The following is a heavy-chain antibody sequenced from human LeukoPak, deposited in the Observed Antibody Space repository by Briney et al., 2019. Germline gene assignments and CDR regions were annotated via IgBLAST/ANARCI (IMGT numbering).Heavy chain of an antibody. CDR3: AKDEPVGDIVVVPAAYDAVDY. J-gene: IGHJ4*02. D-gene: IGHD2-2*01. CDR2: ISGSGGST. CDR1: GFTFSSYA. V-gene: IGHV3-23*01. Sequence: GGSLRLSCAASGFTFSSYAMSWVRQAPGKGLEWVSAISGSGGSTYYADSVKGRFTISRDNSKNTLYLQMNSLRAEDTAVYYCAKDEPVGDIVVVPAAYDAVDYWGQGTLVTVSS.